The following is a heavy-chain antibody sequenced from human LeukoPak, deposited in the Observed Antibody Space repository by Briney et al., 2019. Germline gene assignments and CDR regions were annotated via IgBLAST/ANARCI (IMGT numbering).Heavy chain of an antibody. CDR1: GFTFSSYA. V-gene: IGHV3-23*01. CDR2: ISGSGGST. CDR3: AKVWHSSGWYVAYALGYVDY. D-gene: IGHD6-19*01. Sequence: QPGGSLRLSCAASGFTFSSYAMSWVRQAPGKGLEWVSAISGSGGSTYYADSVKGRFTISRDNSKNTLYLQMNSLRAEDTAVYYCAKVWHSSGWYVAYALGYVDYWGQGTLVTVSS. J-gene: IGHJ4*02.